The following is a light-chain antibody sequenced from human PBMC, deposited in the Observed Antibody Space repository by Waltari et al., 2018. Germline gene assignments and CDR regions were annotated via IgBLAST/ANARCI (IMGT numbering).Light chain of an antibody. V-gene: IGLV5-45*03. CDR1: SGINVGTYR. CDR2: YKSDSDK. CDR3: MSWHTSAWV. Sequence: QAVLTQPSSLSASPGASASLTCTLRSGINVGTYRIYWYQQNPGSRPPYLLRYKSDSDKQQGSGVPSRSSSTKDASANSGILRISALQSEDEADYYCMSWHTSAWVFGGGTKLTVL. J-gene: IGLJ3*02.